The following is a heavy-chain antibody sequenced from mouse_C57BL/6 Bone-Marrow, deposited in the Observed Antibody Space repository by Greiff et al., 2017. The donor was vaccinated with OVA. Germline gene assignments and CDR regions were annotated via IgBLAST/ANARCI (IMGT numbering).Heavy chain of an antibody. Sequence: VMLVESGAELVRPGTSVKMSCKASGYTFTNYWIGWAKQRPGHGLEWIGDIYPGGGYTNYNEKFKGKATLTADKSSSTAYMQFSSLTSEDSAIYYCARWLLHYFDYWGQGTTLTVSS. D-gene: IGHD2-3*01. CDR3: ARWLLHYFDY. CDR2: IYPGGGYT. V-gene: IGHV1-63*01. CDR1: GYTFTNYW. J-gene: IGHJ2*01.